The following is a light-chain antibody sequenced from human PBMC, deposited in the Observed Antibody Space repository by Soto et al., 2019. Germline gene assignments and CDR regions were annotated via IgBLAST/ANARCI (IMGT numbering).Light chain of an antibody. Sequence: EIGMTQSPATLSVSPGERATLSCRASQSVSSNLAWYQQKPGQAPRLLIYGASTRATGIPAKFSGSGSGTEFTLTVSSVQSEDFAVYYCQHQWTFGQGTKVEIK. CDR1: QSVSSN. J-gene: IGKJ1*01. CDR3: QHQWT. V-gene: IGKV3-15*01. CDR2: GAS.